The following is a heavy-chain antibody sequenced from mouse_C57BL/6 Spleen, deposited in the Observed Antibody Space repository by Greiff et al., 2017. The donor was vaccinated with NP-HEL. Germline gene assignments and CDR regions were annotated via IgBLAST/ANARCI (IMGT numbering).Heavy chain of an antibody. Sequence: EVQGVESGGDLVKPGGSLKLSCAASGFTFSSYGMSWVRQTPDKRLEWVATISSGGSYTYYPDSVKGRFTISRDNAKNTLYLQMSSLKSEDTAMYYCARHSLLAMDYWGQGTSVTVSS. V-gene: IGHV5-6*01. D-gene: IGHD6-1*01. CDR2: ISSGGSYT. CDR1: GFTFSSYG. J-gene: IGHJ4*01. CDR3: ARHSLLAMDY.